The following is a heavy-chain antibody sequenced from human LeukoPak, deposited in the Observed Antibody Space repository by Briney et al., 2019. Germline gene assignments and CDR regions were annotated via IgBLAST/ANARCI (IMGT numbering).Heavy chain of an antibody. V-gene: IGHV1-69*05. CDR1: GGTFSSYA. J-gene: IGHJ4*02. CDR3: ARSGNVLLWFGEFQPFDY. Sequence: AASVKVACKASGGTFSSYAISWVRQAPGQGLEWMGGIIPSFGTANYAQKFQGRVTMTRDTSISTAYMELSRLRSDDTAVYYCARSGNVLLWFGEFQPFDYWGQGTLVTVSS. CDR2: IIPSFGTA. D-gene: IGHD3-10*01.